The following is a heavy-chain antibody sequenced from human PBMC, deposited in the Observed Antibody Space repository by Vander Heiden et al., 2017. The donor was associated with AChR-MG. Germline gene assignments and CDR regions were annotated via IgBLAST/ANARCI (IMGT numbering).Heavy chain of an antibody. D-gene: IGHD3-22*01. V-gene: IGHV3-30-3*01. CDR2: ISYDGSNK. J-gene: IGHJ4*02. CDR3: ARDPTPFGSMIVVVIFQRRYFDY. CDR1: GFTFSSYA. Sequence: AASGFTFSSYAMHWVRQAPGKGLEWVAVISYDGSNKYYADSVKGRFTISRDNSKNTLYLQMNSLRAEDTAVYYCARDPTPFGSMIVVVIFQRRYFDYWGQGTLVTVSS.